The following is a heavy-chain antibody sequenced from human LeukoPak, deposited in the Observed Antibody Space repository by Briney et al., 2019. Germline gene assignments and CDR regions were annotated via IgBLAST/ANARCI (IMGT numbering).Heavy chain of an antibody. J-gene: IGHJ4*02. CDR2: IDSGGGDT. Sequence: PGGSLSLSCAASGFTFSSHAMGWVRPAPGKGLEWVSAIDSGGGDTYYADSVKGRFTISRDNSKNTLYLQMNGLRAEDTAVYYCAKRAAGTPLGTFDCWGQGTLVTVSS. D-gene: IGHD1/OR15-1a*01. V-gene: IGHV3-23*01. CDR1: GFTFSSHA. CDR3: AKRAAGTPLGTFDC.